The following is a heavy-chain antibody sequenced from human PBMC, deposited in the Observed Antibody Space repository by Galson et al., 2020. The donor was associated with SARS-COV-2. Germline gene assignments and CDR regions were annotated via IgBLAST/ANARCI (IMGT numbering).Heavy chain of an antibody. CDR3: AKEGEWFGESGWFDP. J-gene: IGHJ5*02. V-gene: IGHV3-23*01. CDR1: KFRFGDYR. D-gene: IGHD3-10*01. Sequence: GGSLRLSCTGSKFRFGDYRMNWLRQAPGKGPEWVSTNIGSGDTTYYADSVKGRFTISRDNSKNMLYLQMDSLRVEDTATYYCAKEGEWFGESGWFDPWGQGALVTVSS. CDR2: NIGSGDTT.